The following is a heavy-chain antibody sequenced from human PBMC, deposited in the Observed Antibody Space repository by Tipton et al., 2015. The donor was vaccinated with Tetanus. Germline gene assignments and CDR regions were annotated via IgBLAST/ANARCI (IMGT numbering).Heavy chain of an antibody. CDR2: TYIRGTT. J-gene: IGHJ5*02. D-gene: IGHD1-1*01. Sequence: TLSLTCSVSGDSGSRHYWSWIRQPPGKGLEWIGRTYIRGTTTYNPSLKSRVTISVDTSENQMSLRLTSVTAADTAVYYCARDRGDTGTVNWFDPWGQGTLVTVSS. V-gene: IGHV4-4*07. CDR3: ARDRGDTGTVNWFDP. CDR1: GDSGSRHY.